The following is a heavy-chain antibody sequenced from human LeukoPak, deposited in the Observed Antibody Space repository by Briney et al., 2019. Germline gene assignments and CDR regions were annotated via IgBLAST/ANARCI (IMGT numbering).Heavy chain of an antibody. CDR3: AHRPYTSGCFDH. CDR2: IYWDDDK. J-gene: IGHJ4*02. CDR1: GFSLSTSGGG. D-gene: IGHD6-25*01. V-gene: IGHV2-5*02. Sequence: SGPTLVNPTQTLTLTCTFSGFSLSTSGGGVGWIRQPPGRALEWLALIYWDDDKVYSPSLQSRLTITKDTSKNQVVLTMTNMDPVDTATYYCAHRPYTSGCFDHWGQGTLVTVSS.